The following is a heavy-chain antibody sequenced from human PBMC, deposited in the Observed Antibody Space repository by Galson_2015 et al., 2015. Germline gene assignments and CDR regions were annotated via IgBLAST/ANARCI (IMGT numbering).Heavy chain of an antibody. V-gene: IGHV3-21*01. D-gene: IGHD5-12*01. Sequence: SLRLSCAASGFTFSSYSMNWVRQAPGKGLEWVSSIRASSSYIYYADSVKGRFTISRDNAKNSLYLQMNSLRAEDTAVYYCARDLGIYSGYNRVCYYMDVWGKGTPVTVSS. J-gene: IGHJ6*03. CDR2: IRASSSYI. CDR1: GFTFSSYS. CDR3: ARDLGIYSGYNRVCYYMDV.